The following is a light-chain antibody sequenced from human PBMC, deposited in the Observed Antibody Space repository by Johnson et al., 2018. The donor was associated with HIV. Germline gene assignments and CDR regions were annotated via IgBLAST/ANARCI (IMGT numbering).Light chain of an antibody. CDR3: AAWEDSRKGHYG. CDR2: SNT. CDR1: SSNIGSNS. J-gene: IGLJ1*01. Sequence: QSVLTQPPSASGTPGQRVTISCSGSSSNIGSNSVNWYHQLPGTAPQLLIYSNTERPSGVPDRLSGSKSGTSASLAISGLQAEEEADYYCAAWEDSRKGHYGFGTGAKVTVL. V-gene: IGLV1-44*01.